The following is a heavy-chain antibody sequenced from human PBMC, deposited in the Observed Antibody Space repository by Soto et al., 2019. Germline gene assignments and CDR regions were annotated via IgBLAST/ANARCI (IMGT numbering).Heavy chain of an antibody. V-gene: IGHV4-34*01. D-gene: IGHD1-7*01. CDR2: INHSGST. CDR1: GGSFSGYY. CDR3: ARGVLELPRNYYYYGMDV. J-gene: IGHJ6*02. Sequence: QVQLQQWGAGLLKPSETLSLTCAVYGGSFSGYYWSWIRQPPGKGLEWIGEINHSGSTNYNPSLKSRVTISVDTSKNQFSLKLSSVTAADTAVYYCARGVLELPRNYYYYGMDVWGQGTTVTVSS.